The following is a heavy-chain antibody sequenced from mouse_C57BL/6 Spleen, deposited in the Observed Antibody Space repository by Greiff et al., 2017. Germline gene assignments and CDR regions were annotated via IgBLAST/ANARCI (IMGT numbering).Heavy chain of an antibody. Sequence: EVKVVESGGGLVQPGGSLSLSCAASGFTFPDYYMSWVRQPPGKALEWLGFIRNKAHGYTPEYSASVKGRFTISRDNSQSILYLQMDALRAEDSATYDCARYGGDYYGRSYGYFDVWGTGTTVIVSS. D-gene: IGHD1-1*01. CDR1: GFTFPDYY. J-gene: IGHJ1*03. CDR3: ARYGGDYYGRSYGYFDV. CDR2: IRNKAHGYTP. V-gene: IGHV7-3*01.